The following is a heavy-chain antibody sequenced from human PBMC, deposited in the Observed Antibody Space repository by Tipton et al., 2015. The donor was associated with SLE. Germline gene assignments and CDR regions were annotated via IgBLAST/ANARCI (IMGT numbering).Heavy chain of an antibody. CDR2: ISSSSSYI. J-gene: IGHJ3*02. CDR3: ARERSPLDAFDI. V-gene: IGHV3-21*01. CDR1: GFTFSSYS. Sequence: SLRLSCAASGFTFSSYSMNWVRQAPGKGLEWVSSISSSSSYIYYADSVKGRFTISRDNAKNSLYLQMNSLRAEDTAVYYCARERSPLDAFDIWGQGTKVTVSS.